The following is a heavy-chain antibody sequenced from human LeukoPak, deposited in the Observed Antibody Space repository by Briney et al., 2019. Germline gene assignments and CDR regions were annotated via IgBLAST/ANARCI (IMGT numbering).Heavy chain of an antibody. V-gene: IGHV3-23*01. CDR1: GFTFSSYA. CDR2: ISDSGGST. Sequence: GGSLRLSCAASGFTFSSYAMSWVRQAPGKGLEWVSAISDSGGSTYYADSVKGRFTISRDNSKNTLYLQMNSLGAEDTAVYYCAKGIGDWYFYFDYWGQGTLVTVSS. J-gene: IGHJ4*02. CDR3: AKGIGDWYFYFDY. D-gene: IGHD6-19*01.